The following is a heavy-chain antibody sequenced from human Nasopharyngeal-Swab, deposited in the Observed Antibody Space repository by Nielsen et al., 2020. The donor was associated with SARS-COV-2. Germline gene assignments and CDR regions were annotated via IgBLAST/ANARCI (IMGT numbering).Heavy chain of an antibody. CDR1: GFSFNNYA. J-gene: IGHJ4*02. CDR3: ARDEAGTANSGFDY. Sequence: GESLKISCAASGFSFNNYAMSWIRQAPGRGLEWVSLIYSGGSTTFYADSVKGRFTISRDNSRNTLYLQMNSLRAEDTAIYYCARDEAGTANSGFDYWGQGTLVTVSS. CDR2: IYSGGSTT. V-gene: IGHV3-23*03. D-gene: IGHD1-1*01.